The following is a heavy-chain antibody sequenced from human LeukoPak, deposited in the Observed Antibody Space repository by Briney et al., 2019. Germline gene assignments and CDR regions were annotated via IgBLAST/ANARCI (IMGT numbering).Heavy chain of an antibody. Sequence: SETLSLTCAVYGGSFSGYYWSWIRQPPGKWLEWIGEINHSGSTNYNPSLKSRVTISVDTSKNQFSLKLSSVTAADTAVYYCARGGMHSSGLDYWGQGTLVTVSS. D-gene: IGHD3-22*01. CDR3: ARGGMHSSGLDY. CDR1: GGSFSGYY. V-gene: IGHV4-34*01. J-gene: IGHJ4*02. CDR2: INHSGST.